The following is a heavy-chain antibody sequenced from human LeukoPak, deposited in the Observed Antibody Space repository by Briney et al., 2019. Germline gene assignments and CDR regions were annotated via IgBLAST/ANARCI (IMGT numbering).Heavy chain of an antibody. Sequence: SVKVSCKASGGTFSSYAISWVRQAPGRGLEWMGRIIPILGIANYAQKFQGRVTITADKSTSTAYMELSSLRSEDTAVYYCATYYYDSSGYISLPDYWGQGTLVTVSS. CDR3: ATYYYDSSGYISLPDY. V-gene: IGHV1-69*04. CDR1: GGTFSSYA. J-gene: IGHJ4*02. D-gene: IGHD3-22*01. CDR2: IIPILGIA.